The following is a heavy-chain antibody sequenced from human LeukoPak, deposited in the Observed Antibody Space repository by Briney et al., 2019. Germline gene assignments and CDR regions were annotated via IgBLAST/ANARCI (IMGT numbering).Heavy chain of an antibody. Sequence: ASVKVSCKASGYTFTSYAMNWVRQAPGQGLEWMGWINTNTGNPTYAQGFTGRFVFSLDTSVSTAYLQISSLKAEDTAVYYCARGIRPQRYCSGGSCSGPLGYWGQGTLVTVSS. J-gene: IGHJ4*02. CDR2: INTNTGNP. D-gene: IGHD2-15*01. CDR1: GYTFTSYA. V-gene: IGHV7-4-1*02. CDR3: ARGIRPQRYCSGGSCSGPLGY.